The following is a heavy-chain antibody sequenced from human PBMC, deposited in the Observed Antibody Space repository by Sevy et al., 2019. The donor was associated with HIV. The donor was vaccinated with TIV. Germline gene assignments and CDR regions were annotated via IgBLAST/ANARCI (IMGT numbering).Heavy chain of an antibody. Sequence: GGSLRLSCSASGFTFSSYAMHWVRQAPGKGLEYVSAISSNGGSTYYADSVKGRFTISRDNSKNTLYLQMSSLRPEDTAVYYGVKALRFLESLSPEPTKAGPHWGQGTLVTVSS. D-gene: IGHD3-3*01. CDR3: VKALRFLESLSPEPTKAGPH. CDR1: GFTFSSYA. V-gene: IGHV3-64D*08. CDR2: ISSNGGST. J-gene: IGHJ4*02.